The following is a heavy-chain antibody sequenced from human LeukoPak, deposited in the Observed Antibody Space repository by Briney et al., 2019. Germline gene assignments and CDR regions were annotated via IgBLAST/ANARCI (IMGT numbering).Heavy chain of an antibody. V-gene: IGHV1-8*01. CDR3: ARGRSFWFDP. CDR1: VYTFGNYD. Sequence: GASLKVSSTASVYTFGNYDINWVRQATGQGLEWMGWMNPKSGNTGYAQKFKGRVTMTRNTSISTAYMDLSSLTPEDTAVYYCARGRSFWFDPWGQGTLVTVSS. D-gene: IGHD3-10*01. J-gene: IGHJ5*01. CDR2: MNPKSGNT.